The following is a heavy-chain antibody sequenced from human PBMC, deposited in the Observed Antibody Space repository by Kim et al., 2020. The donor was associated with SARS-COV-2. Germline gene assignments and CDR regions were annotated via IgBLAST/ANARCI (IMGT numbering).Heavy chain of an antibody. D-gene: IGHD1-1*01. CDR2: IKGDGSAT. CDR3: ATGNNWSFDY. V-gene: IGHV3-74*01. J-gene: IGHJ4*02. Sequence: GGSLRLSCAASGLAFSSYCMFWVRQPPGKGLLWVSHIKGDGSATVYADSVKGRFTVSRDNAKNTLYLQLSTLRAEDTAVYYCATGNNWSFDYWGPGTLVTVSS. CDR1: GLAFSSYC.